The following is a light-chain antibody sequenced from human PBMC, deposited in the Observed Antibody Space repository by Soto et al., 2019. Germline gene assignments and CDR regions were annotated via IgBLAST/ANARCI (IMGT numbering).Light chain of an antibody. CDR3: SSYTSRTTLNV. CDR1: SSDVGGYNY. Sequence: QSVLTQPASVSGSPGQSITISCTGTSSDVGGYNYVSWYQHHPGKAPKLMIYEVNNRPSGASNRFSGSKSGNTASLTISGLQAEDEADYYCSSYTSRTTLNVFGSGTKVTVL. J-gene: IGLJ1*01. CDR2: EVN. V-gene: IGLV2-14*01.